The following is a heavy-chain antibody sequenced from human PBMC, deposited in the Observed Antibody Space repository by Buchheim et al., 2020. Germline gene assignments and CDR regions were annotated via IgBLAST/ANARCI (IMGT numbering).Heavy chain of an antibody. CDR1: GFTFSRYW. Sequence: EVQLVESGGGLVQPGGSLRLTCADSGFTFSRYWMNWFRQAPGKGLVWVSRIFSGGTSISYADSVKGRFTISRDNAKNTLYLQMNSLRAEDTAVYYCAYGRRDSGYVSAYWGQGTL. J-gene: IGHJ4*02. V-gene: IGHV3-74*01. CDR3: AYGRRDSGYVSAY. D-gene: IGHD3-22*01. CDR2: IFSGGTSI.